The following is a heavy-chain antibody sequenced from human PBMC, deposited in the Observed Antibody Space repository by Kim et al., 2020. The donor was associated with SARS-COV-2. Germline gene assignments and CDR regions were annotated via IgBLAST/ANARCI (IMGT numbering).Heavy chain of an antibody. Sequence: GGSLRLSCAASGFTFSSYAMTWVRQAPGKGLEWVSVISGSGGSTYYADSVKGRFTISRDNSKNTLYLQMNSLRAEDTALYYCAKHRSTVTRGLDYWGQGTLVTVSS. CDR2: ISGSGGST. CDR1: GFTFSSYA. CDR3: AKHRSTVTRGLDY. D-gene: IGHD4-17*01. J-gene: IGHJ4*02. V-gene: IGHV3-23*01.